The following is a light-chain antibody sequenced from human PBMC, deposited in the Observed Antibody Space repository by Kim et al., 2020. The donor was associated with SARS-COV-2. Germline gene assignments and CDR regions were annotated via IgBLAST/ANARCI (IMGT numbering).Light chain of an antibody. CDR1: ESVNNH. J-gene: IGKJ2*03. CDR2: GVS. Sequence: VSPGEGATLSCRASESVNNHLAWYQKRPGQAPRLLIYGVSTRATGIPARFTGNGSETEFTLTINSLQSEDFAVYYCHQYNNWPLYSFGQGTKLEI. CDR3: HQYNNWPLYS. V-gene: IGKV3-15*01.